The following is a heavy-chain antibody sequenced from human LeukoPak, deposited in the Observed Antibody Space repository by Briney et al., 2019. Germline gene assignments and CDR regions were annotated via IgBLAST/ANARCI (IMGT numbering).Heavy chain of an antibody. V-gene: IGHV3-48*01. D-gene: IGHD4-17*01. CDR2: ISSGSSTI. CDR1: GFTFSSYS. J-gene: IGHJ6*03. CDR3: ARDPTTVGYYYYMDV. Sequence: GGSLRLSCAASGFTFSSYSMNWVRQAPGKGLEWISYISSGSSTIYYADSVKGRFTISRDNAKNSLYLQMNSLRAEDTAVYYCARDPTTVGYYYYMDVWGKGTTVTISS.